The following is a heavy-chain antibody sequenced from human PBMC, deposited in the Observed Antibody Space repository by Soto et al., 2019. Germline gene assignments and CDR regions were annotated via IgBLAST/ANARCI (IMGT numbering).Heavy chain of an antibody. CDR3: ARGLPVLVINNWFDP. CDR1: GGTFSSYA. Sequence: SVKVSCKASGGTFSSYAISWVRQAPGQGLEWKGGIIPIFGTANYAQKFQGRVTITADESTSTAYMELSSLRSEDTAVYYCARGLPVLVINNWFDPWGQGTLVTVSS. V-gene: IGHV1-69*13. CDR2: IIPIFGTA. D-gene: IGHD3-22*01. J-gene: IGHJ5*02.